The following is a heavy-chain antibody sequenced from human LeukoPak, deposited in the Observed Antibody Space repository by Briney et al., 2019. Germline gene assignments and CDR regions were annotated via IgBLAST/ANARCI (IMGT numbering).Heavy chain of an antibody. J-gene: IGHJ3*02. Sequence: SETLSLTCTVSGGSISSYYWSWIRQLPGKGLEWIGYIYYSWSTNYNPSLKSRVTISVDTSKNQFSLKLSSVTAADTAVYYCARRSLRFDAQAFDIWGQGTMVTVSS. CDR3: ARRSLRFDAQAFDI. CDR2: IYYSWST. CDR1: GGSISSYY. V-gene: IGHV4-59*01. D-gene: IGHD3-3*01.